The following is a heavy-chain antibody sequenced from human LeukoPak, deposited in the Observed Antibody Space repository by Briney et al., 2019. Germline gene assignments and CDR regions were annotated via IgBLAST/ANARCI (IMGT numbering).Heavy chain of an antibody. CDR2: IIPIFGTA. J-gene: IGHJ5*02. CDR1: GVTFSSYA. V-gene: IGHV1-69*13. CDR3: NYGSGSYYSNWSDP. D-gene: IGHD3-10*01. Sequence: SVKVSCKASGVTFSSYAISLVRQAPGQGLEWMGGIIPIFGTANYAQKFQGRVTITADESTSTAYMELSSLRSEDTAVYYSNYGSGSYYSNWSDPWGPGTLVTVSS.